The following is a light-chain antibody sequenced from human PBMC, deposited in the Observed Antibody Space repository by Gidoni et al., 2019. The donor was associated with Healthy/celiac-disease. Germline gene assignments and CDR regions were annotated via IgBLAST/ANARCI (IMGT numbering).Light chain of an antibody. V-gene: IGKV1-39*01. CDR3: QQSYSTPLVT. Sequence: DIQMTQSPYSLSASVGDRVTITCRASQSISSYLNWYQQKPGKAPKLLIYAASSLQSGVPSRFSGSGSVTDFTLTISSLQPEDFATYYCQQSYSTPLVTFXGXTKVEIK. CDR1: QSISSY. CDR2: AAS. J-gene: IGKJ4*01.